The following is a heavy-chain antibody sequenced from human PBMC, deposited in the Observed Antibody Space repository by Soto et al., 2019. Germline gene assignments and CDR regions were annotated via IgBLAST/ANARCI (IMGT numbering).Heavy chain of an antibody. CDR1: VFTFSIYG. V-gene: IGHV3-30*18. CDR2: ISYDGSNK. J-gene: IGHJ6*01. CDR3: AKRGGIAAALDYYYGMDV. Sequence: WGSLRVSCASSVFTFSIYGMHWVRQAPGNGLDWVAVISYDGSNKYYADSVKGRFTISRDNSKNTLYLQMNSLRAEDTAVYYCAKRGGIAAALDYYYGMDVWGQGTTVTVSS. D-gene: IGHD6-13*01.